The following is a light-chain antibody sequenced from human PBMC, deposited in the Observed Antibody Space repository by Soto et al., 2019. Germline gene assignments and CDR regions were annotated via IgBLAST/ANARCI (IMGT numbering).Light chain of an antibody. CDR2: GAS. CDR3: QQYDNSPRP. CDR1: QSVNSNY. V-gene: IGKV3-20*01. Sequence: EIVLTQSPGTLSLSPGERDTLSCRASQSVNSNYLAWYQQKPGQGPRLLMYGASSRATGIPDRFSGSGSGTDFTLTISRLEPEDFAVYYCQQYDNSPRPFGQGTKVEIK. J-gene: IGKJ1*01.